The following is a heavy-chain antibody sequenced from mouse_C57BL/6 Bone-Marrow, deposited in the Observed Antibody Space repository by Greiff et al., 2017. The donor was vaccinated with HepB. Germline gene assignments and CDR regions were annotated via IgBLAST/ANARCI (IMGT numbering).Heavy chain of an antibody. V-gene: IGHV1-18*01. J-gene: IGHJ4*01. CDR2: INPNNGGT. Sequence: EVKLEESGPELVKPGASVKIPCKASGYTFTDYNMDWVKQSHGKSLEWIGDINPNNGGTIYNQKFKGKATLTVDKSSSTAYMELRSLTSEDTAVYYCARRTPESFYYAMDYWGQGTSVTVSS. CDR3: ARRTPESFYYAMDY. CDR1: GYTFTDYN.